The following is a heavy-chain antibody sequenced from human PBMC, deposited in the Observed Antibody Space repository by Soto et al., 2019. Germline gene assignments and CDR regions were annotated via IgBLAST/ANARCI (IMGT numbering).Heavy chain of an antibody. D-gene: IGHD5-12*01. CDR3: ARQGGRIVATVIDY. CDR1: GGSISSSSYY. V-gene: IGHV4-39*01. Sequence: PSETLSLTCTVSGGSISSSSYYWGWIRQAPGKGLEWIGSIYYSGRTYYNPSLKSRVTMSVDTSKNQFSLKLSSVTAADTAVYYCARQGGRIVATVIDYWGQGTLVTVSS. J-gene: IGHJ4*02. CDR2: IYYSGRT.